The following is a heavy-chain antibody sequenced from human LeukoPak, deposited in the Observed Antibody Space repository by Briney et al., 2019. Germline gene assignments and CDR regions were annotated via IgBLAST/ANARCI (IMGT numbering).Heavy chain of an antibody. J-gene: IGHJ6*02. CDR3: ARGHFGLDV. V-gene: IGHV3-11*01. CDR1: GFTFRDWY. CDR2: IDLTSTTT. Sequence: GGSLRLSCAASGFTFRDWYMSWIRQAPGTGLEWVSYIDLTSTTTYYADSVKGRFTISRDNAKNSLYLQMNSLRAEDTALYYCARGHFGLDVWGQGATVIVSS.